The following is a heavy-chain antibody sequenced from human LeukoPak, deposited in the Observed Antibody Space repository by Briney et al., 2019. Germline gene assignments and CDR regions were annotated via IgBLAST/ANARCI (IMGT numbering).Heavy chain of an antibody. CDR1: GFTFSSYW. Sequence: GGSLRLSCAASGFTFSSYWMSWARQAPGKGLEWVANIKQDGSEKYYVDSVKGRFTISRDNAKNSLYLQMNSLRAEDTAVYYCARDWSGWYFDYWGQGTLVTVSS. J-gene: IGHJ4*02. CDR2: IKQDGSEK. V-gene: IGHV3-7*01. CDR3: ARDWSGWYFDY. D-gene: IGHD3-3*01.